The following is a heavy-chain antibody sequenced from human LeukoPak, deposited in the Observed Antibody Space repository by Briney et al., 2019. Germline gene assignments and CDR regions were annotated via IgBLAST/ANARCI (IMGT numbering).Heavy chain of an antibody. CDR3: ATGGYYDFWSGYRQDLSLDY. Sequence: PGGSLRLSCAASGFTFSSYWMSWVRQAPGKGLEWVANIKQDGSEKYYVDSVKGRFTISRDNAKNSLYLQMNSLRAEDTAVYYCATGGYYDFWSGYRQDLSLDYWGQGTLVTVSS. CDR1: GFTFSSYW. V-gene: IGHV3-7*01. CDR2: IKQDGSEK. D-gene: IGHD3-3*01. J-gene: IGHJ4*02.